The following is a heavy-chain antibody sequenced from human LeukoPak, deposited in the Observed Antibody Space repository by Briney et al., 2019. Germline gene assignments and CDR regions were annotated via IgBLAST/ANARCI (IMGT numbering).Heavy chain of an antibody. CDR2: ISYDGSNK. CDR3: VKEKHSGSYFDY. D-gene: IGHD1-26*01. Sequence: GGSLRLSCAASGFTFSSYAMHWVRQAPGKGLEWVAVISYDGSNKYYADSVKGRFTISRDNSKNTLYLQMNSLRAEDTAVYYCVKEKHSGSYFDYWGQGTLVTVSS. CDR1: GFTFSSYA. J-gene: IGHJ4*02. V-gene: IGHV3-30-3*01.